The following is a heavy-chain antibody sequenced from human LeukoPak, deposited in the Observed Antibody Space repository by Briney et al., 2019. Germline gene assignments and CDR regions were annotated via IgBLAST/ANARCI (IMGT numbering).Heavy chain of an antibody. J-gene: IGHJ5*02. CDR2: IIPMSGTV. V-gene: IGHV1-69*06. CDR3: ARDTKRSRARWENLGIDP. Sequence: GASVKVSCKASGGTFSTFGISWVRQAPGQGLEWMGGIIPMSGTVNNAQKFQGRVTITADTSTSTAYMELRSLRSDDTAVYYCARDTKRSRARWENLGIDPWGQGTLVTVSS. CDR1: GGTFSTFG. D-gene: IGHD3-16*01.